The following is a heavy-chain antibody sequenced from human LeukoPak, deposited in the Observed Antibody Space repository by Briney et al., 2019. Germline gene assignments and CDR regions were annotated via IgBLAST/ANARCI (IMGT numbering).Heavy chain of an antibody. J-gene: IGHJ4*02. CDR1: DDSISDYY. CDR3: ARQDYMVRGAWYYFDY. V-gene: IGHV4-39*01. CDR2: IYYSGST. Sequence: SETLSLTCTVSDDSISDYYRGWIRQPPGKGLEWIGSIYYSGSTYYNPSLKSRVTISVDTSKNQFSLKLSSVTAADTAVYYCARQDYMVRGAWYYFDYWGQGTLVTVSS. D-gene: IGHD3-10*01.